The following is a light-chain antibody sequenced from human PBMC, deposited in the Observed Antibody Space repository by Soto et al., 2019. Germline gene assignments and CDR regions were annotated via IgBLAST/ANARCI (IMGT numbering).Light chain of an antibody. CDR1: QSVSSNY. CDR3: HQHGSSIRT. J-gene: IGKJ1*01. V-gene: IGKV3-20*01. Sequence: EIVLTQSPGTLSLSPGERATLSCRASQSVSSNYLAWFQQKPGQAPRLLIYDVSSRATGIPDRFSGSGSGTDFTLTISRLEPEDVAVYYCHQHGSSIRTFGQGTKVEIK. CDR2: DVS.